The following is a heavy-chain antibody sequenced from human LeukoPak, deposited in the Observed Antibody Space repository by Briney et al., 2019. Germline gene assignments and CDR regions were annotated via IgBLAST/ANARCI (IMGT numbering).Heavy chain of an antibody. CDR3: ARGGSGISNAFDI. J-gene: IGHJ3*02. Sequence: SETLSLTCTVSGGSISSYYWSWTRQPPGKGLEWIGYIYYSGSTNSNPSLKSRVTMSVDTSKNQFSLKLRSVTAADTAVYYCARGGSGISNAFDIWGQGTMVTVSS. CDR2: IYYSGST. V-gene: IGHV4-59*01. D-gene: IGHD3-10*01. CDR1: GGSISSYY.